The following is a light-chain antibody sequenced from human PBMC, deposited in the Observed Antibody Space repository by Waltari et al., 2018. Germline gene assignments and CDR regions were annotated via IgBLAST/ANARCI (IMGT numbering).Light chain of an antibody. CDR2: LNSDGTY. CDR3: QAWGTGIV. V-gene: IGLV4-69*01. CDR1: SGHSTYA. Sequence: QLVLTQSPSASASLGASVKLTCTLSSGHSTYAIAWHQQQPEQGPRYLLKLNSDGTYTKGDGIPDRFSGSSSGAERYLTIAGLQAEDAADYYCQAWGTGIVFGTGTKVTVL. J-gene: IGLJ1*01.